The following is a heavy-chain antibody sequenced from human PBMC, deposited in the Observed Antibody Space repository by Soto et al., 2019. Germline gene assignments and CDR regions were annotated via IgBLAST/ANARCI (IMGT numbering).Heavy chain of an antibody. V-gene: IGHV3-30-3*01. D-gene: IGHD6-13*01. J-gene: IGHJ4*02. CDR3: AREGSTSWYYLDY. CDR2: ISYDGSNK. CDR1: GFTFSSYA. Sequence: GGSLRLSCAASGFTFSSYAMHWVRQAPGKGLEWVAVISYDGSNKYYADSVKGRFTISRDNSKNTLYLQMNSLRAEDTAVYYCAREGSTSWYYLDYWGQGTLVTVS.